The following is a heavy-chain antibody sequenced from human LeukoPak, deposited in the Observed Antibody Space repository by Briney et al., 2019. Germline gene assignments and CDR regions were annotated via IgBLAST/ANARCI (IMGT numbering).Heavy chain of an antibody. CDR3: ARDSSGYFRLDY. CDR2: IYYSGST. Sequence: SETLSLTCTVSGGSISSYYWSWIRQPPGKGLEWIGYIYYSGSTNYNPSLKSRVTISVNTSKNQFSLKLSSVTAADTAVYYCARDSSGYFRLDYWGQGTLVTVSS. J-gene: IGHJ4*02. CDR1: GGSISSYY. D-gene: IGHD5-12*01. V-gene: IGHV4-59*01.